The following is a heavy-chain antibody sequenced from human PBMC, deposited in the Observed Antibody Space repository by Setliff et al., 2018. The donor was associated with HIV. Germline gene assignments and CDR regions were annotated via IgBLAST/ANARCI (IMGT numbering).Heavy chain of an antibody. CDR3: ARHVVVFGVVIIVDYYMDV. CDR2: IYYSGST. V-gene: IGHV4-39*01. D-gene: IGHD3-3*01. J-gene: IGHJ6*03. Sequence: SQTLSLTCTVSGHSISSSNYYWGWIRQPPGKGLEWIGSIYYSGSTYYNPSLKSRVTISVDTSKNQFSLKLSSVTAADTAVYYCARHVVVFGVVIIVDYYMDVWGKGTTVTVSS. CDR1: GHSISSSNYY.